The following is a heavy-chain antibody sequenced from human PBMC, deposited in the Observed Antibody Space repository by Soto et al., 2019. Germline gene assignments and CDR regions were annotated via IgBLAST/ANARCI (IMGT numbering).Heavy chain of an antibody. V-gene: IGHV3-48*01. Sequence: EVPLVESGGGLVQPGGSLRLSCAASGFTFSGYGFNWVRQAPGKGLEWVAYISSTSSTKSYADAVKGRFTISRDNAGNSLYLQMSSLRAEDTAMYYCARGGAARPDYWGQGTLVTVSS. CDR1: GFTFSGYG. CDR2: ISSTSSTK. CDR3: ARGGAARPDY. J-gene: IGHJ4*02.